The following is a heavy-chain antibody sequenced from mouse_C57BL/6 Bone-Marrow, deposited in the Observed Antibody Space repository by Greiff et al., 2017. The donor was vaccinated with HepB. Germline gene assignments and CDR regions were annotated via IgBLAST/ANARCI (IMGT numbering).Heavy chain of an antibody. J-gene: IGHJ3*01. CDR3: AREIAPLSYYDSAWFAY. Sequence: EVQLVESGGGLVKPGGSLKLSCAASGFTFSSYAMSWVRQTPEKRLEWVATISDGGSYTYYPDNVKGRFTISRDNAKNNLYLQMSHLKSEDTAMYYCAREIAPLSYYDSAWFAYWGQGTLVTVSA. CDR1: GFTFSSYA. CDR2: ISDGGSYT. D-gene: IGHD2-4*01. V-gene: IGHV5-4*01.